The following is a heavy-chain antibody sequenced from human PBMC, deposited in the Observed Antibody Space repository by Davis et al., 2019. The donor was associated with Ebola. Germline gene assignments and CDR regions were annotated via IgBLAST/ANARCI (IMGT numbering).Heavy chain of an antibody. D-gene: IGHD2-2*01. J-gene: IGHJ5*02. V-gene: IGHV1-2*02. CDR1: GYTFTGYY. CDR3: ARDPAADIVVVPAAYTYWFDP. CDR2: INPNSGGT. Sequence: ASVKVSCKASGYTFTGYYMHWVRQAPGQGLEWMGWINPNSGGTNYAQKFQGRVTMTRDTSISTAYMELSRLRSDDTAVYYCARDPAADIVVVPAAYTYWFDPWGQGTLVTVSS.